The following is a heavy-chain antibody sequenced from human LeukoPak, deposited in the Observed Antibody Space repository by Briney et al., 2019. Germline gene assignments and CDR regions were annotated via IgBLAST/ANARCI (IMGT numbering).Heavy chain of an antibody. D-gene: IGHD1-26*01. CDR3: ARARSVGANYYFDY. J-gene: IGHJ4*02. CDR1: GFTFSSYE. Sequence: GGSLRLSCAASGFTFSSYEMNWVRQAPGKGLEWVSYISSTGTTIYYADSVKGRFTISRDNAKNSLYLQMNSLRAEDTAVYYCARARSVGANYYFDYWGQGTLVTVSS. CDR2: ISSTGTTI. V-gene: IGHV3-48*03.